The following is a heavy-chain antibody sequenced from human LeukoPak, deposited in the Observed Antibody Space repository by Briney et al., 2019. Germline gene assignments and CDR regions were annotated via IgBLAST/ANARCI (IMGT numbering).Heavy chain of an antibody. Sequence: SQTLSLTCTVSGGSISSGSYYWSWIRQPAGKGLEWIGRIYTSGSTNYNPSLKSRVTISVDTSKNQFSLKLSSVTAADTAVYYCARALVVPAATNWFDPWGQGTQVTVSS. CDR2: IYTSGST. D-gene: IGHD2-2*01. J-gene: IGHJ5*02. CDR3: ARALVVPAATNWFDP. V-gene: IGHV4-61*02. CDR1: GGSISSGSYY.